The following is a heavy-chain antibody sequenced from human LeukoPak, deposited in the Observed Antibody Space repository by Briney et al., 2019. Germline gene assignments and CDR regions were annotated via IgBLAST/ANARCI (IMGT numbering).Heavy chain of an antibody. CDR2: ISYDGSNK. CDR3: AKERGSGGGFDY. V-gene: IGHV3-30*18. J-gene: IGHJ4*02. CDR1: GFTFSSYG. D-gene: IGHD2-15*01. Sequence: GRSLRLSCAASGFTFSSYGMHWVRQAPGKGLEWVAVISYDGSNKYYADSVKGRFTISRDNSKNTLYLKMNSLRAEDTAVYYCAKERGSGGGFDYWARGPLVTAPS.